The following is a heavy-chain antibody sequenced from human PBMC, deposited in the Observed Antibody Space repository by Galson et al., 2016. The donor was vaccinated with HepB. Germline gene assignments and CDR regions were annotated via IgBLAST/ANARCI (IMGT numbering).Heavy chain of an antibody. D-gene: IGHD2-8*02. CDR3: AKSRGSTGGASYNSWQRLGVLGFDALDL. CDR1: GFTHTNYA. Sequence: SLRLSCAASGFTHTNYAMSWVRQAPGKGLEWVSTINPSGGTTYFADSVKGRFTFSRDDSRNTLYLQMNSLRAEDTAVYYCAKSRGSTGGASYNSWQRLGVLGFDALDLWGQGTVVTVSS. CDR2: INPSGGTT. V-gene: IGHV3-23*01. J-gene: IGHJ5*02.